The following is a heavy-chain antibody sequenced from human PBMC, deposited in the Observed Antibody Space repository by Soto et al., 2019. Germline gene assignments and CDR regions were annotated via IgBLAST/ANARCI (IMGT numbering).Heavy chain of an antibody. Sequence: EVQLVESGGALLQPGGSLRLSCEASGFTFSTFWMHWVRQAPGKGLVWVSRINGDGTSTNYADSVKGRFTISRDNAKNTLYLQMNSLTAEDTAVYFCVRDRDTYGLSFFDYWGQGTLVTVSS. CDR1: GFTFSTFW. CDR2: INGDGTST. V-gene: IGHV3-74*01. J-gene: IGHJ4*02. D-gene: IGHD5-18*01. CDR3: VRDRDTYGLSFFDY.